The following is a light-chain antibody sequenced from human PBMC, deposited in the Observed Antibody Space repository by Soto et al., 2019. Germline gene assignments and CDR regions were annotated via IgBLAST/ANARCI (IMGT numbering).Light chain of an antibody. CDR2: DVS. J-gene: IGLJ1*01. Sequence: QSALTQPASVSGSPGQSITISCTGTISDVGGYNYVSWYQHHPGKAPKLIIYDVSNRPSGVSIRFSGSKSDNTASLTISGLQPEDEADYHCSSYTTSNTRQIVFGTGTKLTVL. V-gene: IGLV2-14*03. CDR3: SSYTTSNTRQIV. CDR1: ISDVGGYNY.